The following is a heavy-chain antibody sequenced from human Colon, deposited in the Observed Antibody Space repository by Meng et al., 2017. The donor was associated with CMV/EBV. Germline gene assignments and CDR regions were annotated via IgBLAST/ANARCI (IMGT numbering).Heavy chain of an antibody. D-gene: IGHD6-19*01. CDR2: INWNGEST. CDR3: ARDGLAVAEY. Sequence: LACAASGFTFEDYGRSWVRQSPGKGLERVSAINWNGESTGYADSVKGRFTVSRDNAKNSLHLQMNSLRAEDTAFYYCARDGLAVAEYWGQGTLVTVSS. V-gene: IGHV3-20*04. CDR1: GFTFEDYG. J-gene: IGHJ4*02.